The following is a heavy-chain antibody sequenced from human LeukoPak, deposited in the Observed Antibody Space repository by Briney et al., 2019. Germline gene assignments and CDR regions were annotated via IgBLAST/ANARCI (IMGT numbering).Heavy chain of an antibody. J-gene: IGHJ4*02. D-gene: IGHD6-19*01. Sequence: GGSLRLSCAASGFTFSSYAMHWVRQAPGKGLEWVAVISYDGNNKYYADSVEGRFTISRDNSNNTLYLQMNSLRAEDTAVYYCARVEGRGWSKLCDYWGQGTLVTVSS. V-gene: IGHV3-30*04. CDR2: ISYDGNNK. CDR3: ARVEGRGWSKLCDY. CDR1: GFTFSSYA.